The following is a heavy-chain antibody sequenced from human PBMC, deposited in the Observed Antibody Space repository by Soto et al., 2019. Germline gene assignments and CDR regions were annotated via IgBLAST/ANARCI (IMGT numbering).Heavy chain of an antibody. J-gene: IGHJ5*02. CDR2: IYYSGST. V-gene: IGHV4-39*01. D-gene: IGHD3-3*02. CDR3: ASPKLAFYNWFDP. Sequence: QLQLQESGPGLVKTSETLSLTGTVSGGSISSSSYYWGWIRQPPWKGLEWIGSIYYSGSTYYNPTLKSRVTISAETSKNQFPLKLSSVTAADTAVYYCASPKLAFYNWFDPWGQGTLVTVSS. CDR1: GGSISSSSYY.